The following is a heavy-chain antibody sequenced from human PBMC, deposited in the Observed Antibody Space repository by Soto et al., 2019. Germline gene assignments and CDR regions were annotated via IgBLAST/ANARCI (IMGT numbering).Heavy chain of an antibody. V-gene: IGHV4-59*01. CDR3: ALRSMAVVPEY. J-gene: IGHJ4*02. CDR2: LYYGRSA. Sequence: QVQLQESGPGLVKPSETLSLTCAVSGDSISSYYCMWIRHPPGKGLESIGYLYYGRSANYNPSLKSRVTLSVDTSTNQCSLTLSSMTAADTAVYCCALRSMAVVPEYWGQGTLVTVSS. CDR1: GDSISSYY. D-gene: IGHD3-22*01.